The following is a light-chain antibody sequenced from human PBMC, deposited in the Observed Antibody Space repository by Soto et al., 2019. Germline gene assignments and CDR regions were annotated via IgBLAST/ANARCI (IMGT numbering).Light chain of an antibody. CDR2: GAS. J-gene: IGKJ1*01. V-gene: IGKV3-15*01. CDR3: QKYNTWPGT. Sequence: EIGMTQSPATLSVSPGERATLSCRASQSVSSNLAWSQQKPGQDPRLLIYGASTRATGIPVRLRGSGYGTEFTLHLSRLQSEDFAVYYCQKYNTWPGTFGQGTKVDIK. CDR1: QSVSSN.